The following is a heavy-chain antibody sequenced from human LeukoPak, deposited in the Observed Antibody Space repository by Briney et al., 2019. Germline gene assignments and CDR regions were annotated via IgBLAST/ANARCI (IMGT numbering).Heavy chain of an antibody. CDR3: ARDARDVDTAIELDY. V-gene: IGHV1-69*04. CDR1: GGTFSSYA. CDR2: IIPILGIA. D-gene: IGHD5-18*01. J-gene: IGHJ4*02. Sequence: GASVKVSCKASGGTFSSYAISWVRQAPGQGLEWMGRIIPILGIANYAQKFQGRATITADKSTSTAYMELSSLRSEDTAVYYCARDARDVDTAIELDYWGQGTLVTVSS.